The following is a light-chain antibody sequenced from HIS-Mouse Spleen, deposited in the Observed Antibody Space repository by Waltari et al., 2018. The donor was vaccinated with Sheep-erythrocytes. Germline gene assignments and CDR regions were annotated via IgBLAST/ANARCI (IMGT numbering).Light chain of an antibody. CDR3: CSYAGSSTPWV. J-gene: IGLJ3*02. Sequence: QSALTQPASVSGSPGQSITISCPGTSRDFGSYNLFSWYQQHPGKAPKLMIYDGSNRPSGVSNRFSGSKSGNTASLTISGLQAEDEADYYCCSYAGSSTPWVFGGGTKLTVL. CDR1: SRDFGSYNL. V-gene: IGLV2-23*01. CDR2: DGS.